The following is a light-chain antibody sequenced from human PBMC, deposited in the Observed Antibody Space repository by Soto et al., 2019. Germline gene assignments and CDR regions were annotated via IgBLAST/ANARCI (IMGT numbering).Light chain of an antibody. CDR3: SSYRNSDTHIL. CDR2: EVS. V-gene: IGLV2-14*01. Sequence: QSALTPPASVSGSPGQSITIACTGTSSDIGDYNYVSWYQQHPGKAPKLMIYEVSNRPSGVSSRFSGSKSGNTASLTISGLQAEDEAVYHCSSYRNSDTHILFGGGTQLTVL. CDR1: SSDIGDYNY. J-gene: IGLJ3*02.